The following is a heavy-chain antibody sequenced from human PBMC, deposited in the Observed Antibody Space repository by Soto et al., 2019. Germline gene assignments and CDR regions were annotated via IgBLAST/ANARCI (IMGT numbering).Heavy chain of an antibody. CDR1: GFLLSDNGVG. D-gene: IGHD1-26*01. CDR2: IYWDDEK. CDR3: AHRLTWDAFDI. V-gene: IGHV2-5*02. J-gene: IGHJ3*02. Sequence: KESGPTLVKRTQTLTLTCTFSGFLLSDNGVGVGWIRQPPGKALEWLALIYWDDEKIYSPSLKTRLTITKDTSKNQVLLTMTNMDPVDTATYYCAHRLTWDAFDIWGQGTMVTVSS.